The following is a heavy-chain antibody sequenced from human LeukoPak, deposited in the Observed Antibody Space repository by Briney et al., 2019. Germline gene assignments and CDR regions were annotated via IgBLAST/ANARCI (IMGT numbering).Heavy chain of an antibody. Sequence: NPSETLSLTCTVSGGSISSSSYYWGWIRQPPGKGLEWIGSIYYSGSTYYNPSLKSRVTISVDTSKNQFSLKLSSVTAADTAVYYCAKRSIVVVPEFDPWGQGTLVTVSS. D-gene: IGHD2-2*01. J-gene: IGHJ5*02. CDR2: IYYSGST. V-gene: IGHV4-39*01. CDR1: GGSISSSSYY. CDR3: AKRSIVVVPEFDP.